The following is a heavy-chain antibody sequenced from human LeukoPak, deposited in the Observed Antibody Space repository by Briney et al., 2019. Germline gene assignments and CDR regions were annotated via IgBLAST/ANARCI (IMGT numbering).Heavy chain of an antibody. J-gene: IGHJ4*02. D-gene: IGHD3-22*01. CDR3: ARRGYYDSTGYFDY. V-gene: IGHV4-4*02. CDR2: IYHRGIT. Sequence: PSETLSLTCTVSGGSISGDNWWSWVRQPPGKGLEWIGEIYHRGITNNNPSLKSRVTISVDRSKNQFSLKLNSVTAPDTAFYYCARRGYYDSTGYFDYWGQGALVTVSS. CDR1: GGSISGDNW.